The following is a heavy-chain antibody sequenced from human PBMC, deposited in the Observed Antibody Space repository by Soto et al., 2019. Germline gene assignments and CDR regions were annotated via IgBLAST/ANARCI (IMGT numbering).Heavy chain of an antibody. Sequence: PGGSLRLSCEASGFTFSAYWMSWVRQAPGKGLEWVANIKQDGSEKYYVDSVKGRFTISRDNAKNSLYLQMNSLRAEDTAVYYCARNRTFRGQGTPVTVSS. V-gene: IGHV3-7*03. CDR2: IKQDGSEK. J-gene: IGHJ4*02. CDR1: GFTFSAYW. CDR3: ARNRTF.